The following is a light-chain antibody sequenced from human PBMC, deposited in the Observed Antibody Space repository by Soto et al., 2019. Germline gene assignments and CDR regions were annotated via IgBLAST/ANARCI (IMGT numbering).Light chain of an antibody. CDR3: QHHSNWPPYT. J-gene: IGKJ2*01. CDR1: QSVSSY. V-gene: IGKV3-11*01. CDR2: DAS. Sequence: EIVLTQSPATLSLSPGERATLSCRASQSVSSYLAWYQQKPGHAPRLLIYDASTRATAIRARVSGSGSGTDFTLTISSLEPEDFAVYYCQHHSNWPPYTFGQGTKLEIK.